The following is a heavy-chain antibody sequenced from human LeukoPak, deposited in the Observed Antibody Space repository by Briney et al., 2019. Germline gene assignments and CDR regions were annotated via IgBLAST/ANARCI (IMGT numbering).Heavy chain of an antibody. CDR3: ARGGTLLWSH. CDR2: LYHSGST. CDR1: GGSISSGAYY. D-gene: IGHD3-10*01. V-gene: IGHV4-30-2*01. J-gene: IGHJ4*02. Sequence: SQTLSLTCTVSGGSISSGAYYWSWIRQPPGKGLEWIGYLYHSGSTYYNPSLESRVTISVDRSKNQFSLRLSSVTAADTAVYYCARGGTLLWSHWGQGTLVTVSS.